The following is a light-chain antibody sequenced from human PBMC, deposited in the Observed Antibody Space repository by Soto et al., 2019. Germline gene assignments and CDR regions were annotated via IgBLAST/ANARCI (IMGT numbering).Light chain of an antibody. CDR2: LNSDGSH. Sequence: QLVLTQSPSASASLGASVKLTCTLSSGHSSYAIAWHQQQPEKGPRYLMKLNSDGSHSKGDGIPDRFSGSSSGAERYLTIASLQSEDEADCYWQTWGTGVFGGGAKLTVL. V-gene: IGLV4-69*01. CDR3: QTWGTGV. J-gene: IGLJ2*01. CDR1: SGHSSYA.